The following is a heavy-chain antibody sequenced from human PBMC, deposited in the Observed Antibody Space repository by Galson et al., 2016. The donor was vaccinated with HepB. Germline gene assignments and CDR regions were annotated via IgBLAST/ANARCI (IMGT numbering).Heavy chain of an antibody. J-gene: IGHJ4*02. CDR3: TSQRVYGRLTSD. D-gene: IGHD6-13*01. CDR1: GASISGYN. V-gene: IGHV3-23*01. Sequence: ETLSLTCGVSGASISGYNWWNWVRQSPGKGLEWVSSISDSGASTYYADSVRGRFTISRDNSKNTQYLQMKSLRVEDTAVYYCTSQRVYGRLTSDWGQGTLVTVSS. CDR2: ISDSGAST.